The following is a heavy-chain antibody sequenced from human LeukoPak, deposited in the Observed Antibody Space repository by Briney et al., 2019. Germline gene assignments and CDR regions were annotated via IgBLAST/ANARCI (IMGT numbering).Heavy chain of an antibody. J-gene: IGHJ6*02. D-gene: IGHD1-26*01. CDR3: ARDGASDVYYYYGMDV. V-gene: IGHV4-59*12. CDR1: GGAISSSY. Sequence: SETLSLTCTVTGGAISSSYWSWIRQPPGKGSEWIGYISYSGSTNYNPSLKSRVTISVDTSKNQFSLKLRSVTAADTAVYYCARDGASDVYYYYGMDVWGQGTTVTVSS. CDR2: ISYSGST.